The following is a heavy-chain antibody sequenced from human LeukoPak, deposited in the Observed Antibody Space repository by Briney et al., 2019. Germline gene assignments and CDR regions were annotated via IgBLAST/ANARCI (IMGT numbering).Heavy chain of an antibody. CDR1: AYTFTAYY. J-gene: IGHJ4*02. CDR2: INPNSGGT. D-gene: IGHD6-13*01. Sequence: GALVKVSCKASAYTFTAYYMHWVRQAPGQGLEWMGWINPNSGGTNYAQKFQGRVTMTRDTSISTAYMELSSLKSDDTAVYYCARDRGGDSSSGYYYFDYWGQGTLVTVSS. V-gene: IGHV1-2*02. CDR3: ARDRGGDSSSGYYYFDY.